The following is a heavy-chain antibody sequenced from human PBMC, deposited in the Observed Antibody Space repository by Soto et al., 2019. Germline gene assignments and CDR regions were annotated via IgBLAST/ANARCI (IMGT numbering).Heavy chain of an antibody. V-gene: IGHV1-3*01. D-gene: IGHD2-15*01. Sequence: GASVKVSCKASGYTFTSYAMHWVRQAPGQRLEWMGWINAGNGNTKYSQKFQGRVTITRDTSASTAYMELSSLRSEDTAVYYCARDLAPDILVLLAATRWFNPWRQGTLITVSS. CDR3: ARDLAPDILVLLAATRWFNP. CDR2: INAGNGNT. J-gene: IGHJ5*02. CDR1: GYTFTSYA.